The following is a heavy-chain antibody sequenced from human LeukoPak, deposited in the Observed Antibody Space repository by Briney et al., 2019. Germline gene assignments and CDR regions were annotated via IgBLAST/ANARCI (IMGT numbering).Heavy chain of an antibody. Sequence: SETLSLTCTVSGGSISSYYWSWIRQPAGKGLEWIGRIYTSGSTNYNPSLKSRVTMPVDTSKNQFSLKLSSVTAADTAVYYCARDAGFWSGYNSLRDSWFDPWGQGTLVTVSS. CDR1: GGSISSYY. D-gene: IGHD3-3*01. CDR3: ARDAGFWSGYNSLRDSWFDP. CDR2: IYTSGST. V-gene: IGHV4-4*07. J-gene: IGHJ5*02.